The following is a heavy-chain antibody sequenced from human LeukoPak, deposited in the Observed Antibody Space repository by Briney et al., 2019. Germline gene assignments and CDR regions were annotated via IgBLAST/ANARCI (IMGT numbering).Heavy chain of an antibody. CDR1: GYTFTSYD. D-gene: IGHD2-15*01. CDR2: MNPNRGNT. Sequence: GASVKVSCKASGYTFTSYDINWVRQAPGQGVEWMGWMNPNRGNTGYAQKFQGRVTMTRNTSISTAYMELSSLRSEDTAVYYCARGRRGIFHHKGNWFDPWGQGTLVTVSS. J-gene: IGHJ5*02. V-gene: IGHV1-8*01. CDR3: ARGRRGIFHHKGNWFDP.